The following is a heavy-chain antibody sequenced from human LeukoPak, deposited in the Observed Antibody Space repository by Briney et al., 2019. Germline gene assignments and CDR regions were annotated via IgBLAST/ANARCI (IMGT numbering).Heavy chain of an antibody. D-gene: IGHD3-10*01. V-gene: IGHV3-21*01. Sequence: GGSLRLSCAASGFTFSSYSVNWVRQAPGKGLDWVSSISSSSSYIYYADSVKGRFTISRDNAKNSLYLQMNSLRAEDTAVYYCARVDDSGSPDYWGQGTLVTVSS. CDR2: ISSSSSYI. J-gene: IGHJ4*02. CDR1: GFTFSSYS. CDR3: ARVDDSGSPDY.